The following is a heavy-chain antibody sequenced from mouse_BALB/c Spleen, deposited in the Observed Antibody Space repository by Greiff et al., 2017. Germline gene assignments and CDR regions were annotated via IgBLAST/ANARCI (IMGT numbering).Heavy chain of an antibody. CDR3: ARDAGGSSYEGNWFAY. CDR2: SRNKANDYTT. V-gene: IGHV7-1*02. Sequence: DVMLVESGGGLVQPGGSLRLSCATSGFTFSDFYMEWVRQPPGKRLEWIAASRNKANDYTTEYSASVKGRFIVSRDTSQSILYLQMNALRAEDTAIYYCARDAGGSSYEGNWFAYWGQGTLVTVSA. D-gene: IGHD1-1*01. J-gene: IGHJ3*01. CDR1: GFTFSDFY.